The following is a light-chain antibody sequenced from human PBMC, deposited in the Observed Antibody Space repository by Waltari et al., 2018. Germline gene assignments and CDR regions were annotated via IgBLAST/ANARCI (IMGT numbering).Light chain of an antibody. CDR1: KLVANY. Sequence: SYELTPPPPVSVSPGQTATITCPGAKLVANYACWYQQKPGQSPVLVVYQDSKRPSGIPERFSGSNSGNTATLTISGTQAMDEADYYCQAWDSSTEVFGGGTKLTVL. CDR3: QAWDSSTEV. V-gene: IGLV3-1*01. CDR2: QDS. J-gene: IGLJ2*01.